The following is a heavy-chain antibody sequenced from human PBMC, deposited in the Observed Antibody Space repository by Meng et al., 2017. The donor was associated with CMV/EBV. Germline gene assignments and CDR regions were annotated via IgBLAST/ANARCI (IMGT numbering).Heavy chain of an antibody. Sequence: SVKVSCKAFGCTFSSYAISWVRQAPGQGLEWMGGIIPILGIANYAQKFQGRVTITADKSTSTAYMELSSLGSEDTAVYYCARGGGGDGYKREDWGQGTLVTVSS. CDR2: IIPILGIA. CDR1: GCTFSSYA. CDR3: ARGGGGDGYKRED. V-gene: IGHV1-69*10. J-gene: IGHJ4*02. D-gene: IGHD5-24*01.